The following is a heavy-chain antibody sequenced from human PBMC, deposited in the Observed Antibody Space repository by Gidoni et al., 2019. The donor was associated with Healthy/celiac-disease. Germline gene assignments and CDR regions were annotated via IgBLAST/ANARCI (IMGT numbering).Heavy chain of an antibody. CDR1: GGTFSSYA. V-gene: IGHV1-69*01. D-gene: IGHD2-2*01. Sequence: QVQLVQSGVEVMKPGSSVKVPCKSSGGTFSSYAISWVRQAPGQGLEWMGGIIAIFGTANYAQKFKGRVTITADESTSTAYMELGSLRSEDTAVYYCAGDGSTSLYYWGQGTLVTVSS. CDR3: AGDGSTSLYY. J-gene: IGHJ4*02. CDR2: IIAIFGTA.